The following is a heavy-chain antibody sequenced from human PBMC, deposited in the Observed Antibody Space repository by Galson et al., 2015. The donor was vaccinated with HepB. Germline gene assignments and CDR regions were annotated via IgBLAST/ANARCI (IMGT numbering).Heavy chain of an antibody. CDR2: VRHKARRYTT. V-gene: IGHV3-72*01. CDR1: GFIFSDYY. J-gene: IGHJ4*02. D-gene: IGHD3-3*02. Sequence: SLRLSRAASGFIFSDYYMEWVRQAPGKGLEWVGRVRHKARRYTTDYVASVEGRFTISRDDSKNSLYLQMDSLKTEDTAVYYCSRTLPGIDLDCWGQGTLVTVSS. CDR3: SRTLPGIDLDC.